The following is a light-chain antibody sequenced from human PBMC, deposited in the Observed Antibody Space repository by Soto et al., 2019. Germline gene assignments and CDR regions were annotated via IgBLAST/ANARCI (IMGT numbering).Light chain of an antibody. CDR3: HELGNSPFT. CDR2: SPS. Sequence: VLTQSPGALSLYPGASATLSCRSGQTVRGNYFAWYQQIPGQPPRLLVYSPSARAAGVPDRFTGSGSRTDLTLTISRVAPEDFGMYYCHELGNSPFTFGPGTRVSLK. V-gene: IGKV3-20*01. J-gene: IGKJ3*01. CDR1: QTVRGNY.